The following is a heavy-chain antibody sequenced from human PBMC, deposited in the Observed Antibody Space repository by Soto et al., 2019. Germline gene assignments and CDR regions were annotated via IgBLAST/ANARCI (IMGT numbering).Heavy chain of an antibody. CDR3: ERGFSLYYSSSWYGMDV. V-gene: IGHV4-34*01. D-gene: IGHD6-13*01. CDR2: INNSGST. Sequence: SETLSLTCDVYGGSFSGYYWRWICQPQEKGLEWIGEINNSGSTNNNPSLKSRVTISVDTSKKQFSLKLSSVTAADTAVYYCERGFSLYYSSSWYGMDVWGQGTTVTVSS. CDR1: GGSFSGYY. J-gene: IGHJ6*02.